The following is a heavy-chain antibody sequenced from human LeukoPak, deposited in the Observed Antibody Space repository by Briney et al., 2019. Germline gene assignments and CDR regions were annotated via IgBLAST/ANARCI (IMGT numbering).Heavy chain of an antibody. CDR2: ISNSGNTI. Sequence: GGSLRLFCAASGFTFSSYSMNWVRQAPGKGLEWVSYISNSGNTIKSADSVKGRFTISRDNAKNSVYLQMNSLRAEDTAVYYCASGYCSGGTCGLDYWGQGTLITVSS. CDR3: ASGYCSGGTCGLDY. V-gene: IGHV3-48*01. D-gene: IGHD2-15*01. J-gene: IGHJ4*02. CDR1: GFTFSSYS.